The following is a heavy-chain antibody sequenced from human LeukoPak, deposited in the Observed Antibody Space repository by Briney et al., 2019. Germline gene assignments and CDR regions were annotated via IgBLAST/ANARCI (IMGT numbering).Heavy chain of an antibody. CDR2: IYTSGST. V-gene: IGHV4-61*02. D-gene: IGHD6-19*01. CDR1: GGSISSGSYY. Sequence: TSQTLSLTCTVSGGSISSGSYYWSWIRQPAGKGLEWIGRIYTSGSTNYNPSLKSRVTISVDTSKNQFSLKLSSVTAADTAVYYCARHSGSGWQALGYWGQGTLVTVSS. CDR3: ARHSGSGWQALGY. J-gene: IGHJ4*02.